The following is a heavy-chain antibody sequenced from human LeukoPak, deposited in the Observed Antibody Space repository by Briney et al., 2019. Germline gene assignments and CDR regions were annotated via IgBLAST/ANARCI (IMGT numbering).Heavy chain of an antibody. CDR2: IVVGSGNT. V-gene: IGHV1-58*02. D-gene: IGHD1-1*01. CDR1: GFTFTSSA. CDR3: AAGGTTGTLWAFDI. Sequence: SVKVSCKASGFTFTSSAMQWVRQARGQRLEWIGWIVVGSGNTNYARKFQERVTITRDMSTSTAYMELSSLRSEDTAVYYCAAGGTTGTLWAFDIWGQGTMVTVSS. J-gene: IGHJ3*02.